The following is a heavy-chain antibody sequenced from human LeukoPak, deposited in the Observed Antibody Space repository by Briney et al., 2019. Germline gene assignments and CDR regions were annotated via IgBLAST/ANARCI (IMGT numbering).Heavy chain of an antibody. V-gene: IGHV4-34*01. D-gene: IGHD2-2*01. CDR1: GGSFSGYY. CDR2: INHSGST. Sequence: SETLSLTCAVYGGSFSGYYWSWIRQPPGKGLEWIGEINHSGSTNYNPSLKSRVTISVDTSKNQFSLKLSSVTAADTAVYYCARVGDRSSTSCPYEYFQHWGQGTLVTVSS. CDR3: ARVGDRSSTSCPYEYFQH. J-gene: IGHJ1*01.